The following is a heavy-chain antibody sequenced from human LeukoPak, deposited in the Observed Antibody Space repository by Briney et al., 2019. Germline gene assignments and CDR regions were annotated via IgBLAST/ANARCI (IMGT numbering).Heavy chain of an antibody. Sequence: GGSLRLSCAASGFTFSSCAMSWVRQAPGKGLEWVSTIIDSGNSIYYADSAEGRFTISRDNSKNTLYLQMNSLRAGDTAVYYCAKDPIFSGSYGVFDYWGLGTLVTVS. J-gene: IGHJ4*02. CDR2: IIDSGNSI. V-gene: IGHV3-23*01. CDR1: GFTFSSCA. D-gene: IGHD1-26*01. CDR3: AKDPIFSGSYGVFDY.